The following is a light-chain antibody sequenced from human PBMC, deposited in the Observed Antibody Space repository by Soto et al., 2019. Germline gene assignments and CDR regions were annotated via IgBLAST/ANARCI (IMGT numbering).Light chain of an antibody. CDR3: SSYTRTTTVI. V-gene: IGLV2-14*03. CDR1: SSDVGGYNY. Sequence: QSALTQPASVSGSPGQSITISCIGTSSDVGGYNYVSWYQQHPGKAPKLVIYDVTIRPSGVSHRFSGSKSGSTASLIISGLQAEDDADYYCSSYTRTTTVIFGGGTKLTVL. CDR2: DVT. J-gene: IGLJ2*01.